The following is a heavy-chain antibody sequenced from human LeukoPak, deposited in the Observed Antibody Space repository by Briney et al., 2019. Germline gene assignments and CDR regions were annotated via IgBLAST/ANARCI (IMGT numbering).Heavy chain of an antibody. CDR3: AKMAYDSSAPI. D-gene: IGHD3-22*01. CDR1: GFTFSSYA. V-gene: IGHV3-23*01. CDR2: ITSSGGSA. J-gene: IGHJ3*02. Sequence: GGSLRLSCAASGFTFSSYAMSWVRQTPGKGLEWVSSITSSGGSASYADSVKGRFTISRENGKNTLYLQMNSLRAEDTAVYYCAKMAYDSSAPIWGQGTMVTVSS.